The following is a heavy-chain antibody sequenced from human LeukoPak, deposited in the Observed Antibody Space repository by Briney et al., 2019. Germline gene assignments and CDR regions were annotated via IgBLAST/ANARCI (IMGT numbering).Heavy chain of an antibody. CDR3: ARDLRGSYCFDY. V-gene: IGHV1-2*02. Sequence: ASVKVSCKASGYTFTGYYIHWLRQAPGQGLEWMGWINPSSGGTNYAQKFQGRVTMSRDTSINTAYLELTRLTSDDTAVYFCARDLRGSYCFDYWGQGTLVSVSS. CDR2: INPSSGGT. J-gene: IGHJ4*02. CDR1: GYTFTGYY. D-gene: IGHD1-26*01.